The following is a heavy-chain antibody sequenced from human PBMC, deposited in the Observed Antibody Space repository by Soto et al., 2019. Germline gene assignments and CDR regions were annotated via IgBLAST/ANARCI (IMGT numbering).Heavy chain of an antibody. Sequence: SETLSLTCTVSGGSISSSSYYWGWIRQPPGKGLEGIGSIYYSGSTYYNPSLKSRVTISVDTSKNQFSLKLSSVTAADTAVYYCARTIFGVVTGYYYYGMDVWGQGTTVT. V-gene: IGHV4-39*01. CDR2: IYYSGST. CDR3: ARTIFGVVTGYYYYGMDV. CDR1: GGSISSSSYY. J-gene: IGHJ6*02. D-gene: IGHD3-3*01.